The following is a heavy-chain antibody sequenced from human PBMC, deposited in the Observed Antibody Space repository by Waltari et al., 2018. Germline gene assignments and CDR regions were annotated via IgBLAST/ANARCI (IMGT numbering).Heavy chain of an antibody. V-gene: IGHV4-4*02. J-gene: IGHJ4*02. D-gene: IGHD2-15*01. CDR2: VHQSGRS. Sequence: QVQLQESGPGLVKPSGTLSLTGTVSGDSISHNFFCSWVRQAPGNGLEWMGQVHQSGRSNYNPSLESRVTVSMDTSKNQFSLKMTSVTAADTAIYYCASDRGRGLYLDSWGQGTLVTVSP. CDR3: ASDRGRGLYLDS. CDR1: GDSISHNFF.